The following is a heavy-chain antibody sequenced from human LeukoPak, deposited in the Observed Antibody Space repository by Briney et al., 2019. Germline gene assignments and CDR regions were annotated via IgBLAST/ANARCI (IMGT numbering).Heavy chain of an antibody. D-gene: IGHD3-22*01. CDR2: ISYDGSNK. Sequence: PGRSLRLSCAASGFTFSSYAMHWVRQAPGKGLEWVAVISYDGSNKYYADSVKGRFTISRDNPKNTLYLQMNSLRAEDTAVYFCTKDQVRRYYDTSGYYPNFDYWGQGTLVTVSS. V-gene: IGHV3-30-3*01. CDR1: GFTFSSYA. CDR3: TKDQVRRYYDTSGYYPNFDY. J-gene: IGHJ4*02.